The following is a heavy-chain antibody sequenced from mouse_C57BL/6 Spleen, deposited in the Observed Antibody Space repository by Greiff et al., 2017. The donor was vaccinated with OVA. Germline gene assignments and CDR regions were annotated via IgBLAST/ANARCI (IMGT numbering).Heavy chain of an antibody. CDR1: GYTFTDYE. CDR3: TRWGNYVDY. CDR2: IDPETGGT. J-gene: IGHJ2*01. V-gene: IGHV1-15*01. Sequence: QVQLQQSGAELVRPGASVTLSCKASGYTFTDYEMHWVKQTPVHGLEWIGAIDPETGGTAYNQKFKGKAILTADKSSSTAYMELRSLTSEDSAVYYCTRWGNYVDYWGQGTTLTVCS.